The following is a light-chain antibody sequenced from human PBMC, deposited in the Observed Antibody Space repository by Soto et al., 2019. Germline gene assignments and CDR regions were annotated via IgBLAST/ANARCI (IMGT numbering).Light chain of an antibody. Sequence: DIQMTQSPSSLSASVGDRVTITCRASQSINSYLNWYQQKPGKAPKLLIYAAFSLQSGVPSRFSGSGSGTDITLTISSLQPEDFATYYCPQSYSTLWTFGQGTKVEIK. V-gene: IGKV1-39*01. CDR1: QSINSY. J-gene: IGKJ1*01. CDR2: AAF. CDR3: PQSYSTLWT.